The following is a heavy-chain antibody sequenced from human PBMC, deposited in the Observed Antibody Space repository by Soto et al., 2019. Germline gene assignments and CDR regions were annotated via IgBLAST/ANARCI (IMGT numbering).Heavy chain of an antibody. CDR3: ARFTAEVADLYAAY. V-gene: IGHV3-23*01. D-gene: IGHD6-13*01. CDR2: ISGTGRST. J-gene: IGHJ4*02. Sequence: EVQLLESGGGLVQPGGSLRLSCGASGFTFSTYTMSWVRQAPGKGLEWVSGISGTGRSTFYADSVKGRFTISRDNSKNALYLRMNSLRVEDTALYYGARFTAEVADLYAAYWGQGTPVTVSS. CDR1: GFTFSTYT.